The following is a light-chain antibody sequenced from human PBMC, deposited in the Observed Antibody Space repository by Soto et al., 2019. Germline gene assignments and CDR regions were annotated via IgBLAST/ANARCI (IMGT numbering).Light chain of an antibody. V-gene: IGKV3-20*01. CDR3: QQYYSTPLT. Sequence: EIVLTQSPGTLSLSPGERATLSCRASQSVSSNYLAWYQQRPGQAPRLLIYGASSRATGIPDRFSGSGSGTDFTLTISSLQAEDVAVYYCQQYYSTPLTFGGGNKVDIK. CDR2: GAS. CDR1: QSVSSNY. J-gene: IGKJ4*01.